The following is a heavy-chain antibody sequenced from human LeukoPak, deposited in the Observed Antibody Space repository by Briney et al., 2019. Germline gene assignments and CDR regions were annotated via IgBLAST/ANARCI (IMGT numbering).Heavy chain of an antibody. D-gene: IGHD3-10*01. CDR2: IYTSGST. CDR3: ARGGRGRNWFDP. CDR1: DGSMKSYH. Sequence: SETLSLTCSVSDGSMKSYHWSWIRQPAGKGLEWIGRIYTSGSTDYNLSLKSRVTISVDTSENQFSLKLTSVTAADTAVYYCARGGRGRNWFDPWGQGTLVTVSS. V-gene: IGHV4-4*07. J-gene: IGHJ5*02.